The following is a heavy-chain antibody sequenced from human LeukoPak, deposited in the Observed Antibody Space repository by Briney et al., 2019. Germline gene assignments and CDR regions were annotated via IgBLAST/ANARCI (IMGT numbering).Heavy chain of an antibody. CDR1: GYTFTAYY. V-gene: IGHV1-2*02. CDR2: IHPNSGGT. CDR3: ARGDIYWDY. J-gene: IGHJ4*02. D-gene: IGHD2-15*01. Sequence: ASVKVSCKASGYTFTAYYVHWVRQAPGQGLEWMGWIHPNSGGTKYAQNFQGRVTMTRDTSISTACMELSSLRTDDTAVYYCARGDIYWDYWGQGTQVTVSS.